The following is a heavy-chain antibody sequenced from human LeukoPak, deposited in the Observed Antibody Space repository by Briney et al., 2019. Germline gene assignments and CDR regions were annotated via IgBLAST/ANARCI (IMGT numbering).Heavy chain of an antibody. CDR3: AKDKGSSWYYFDY. CDR1: GFTFSSYA. V-gene: IGHV3-30*04. J-gene: IGHJ4*02. CDR2: ISYDGSNK. D-gene: IGHD6-13*01. Sequence: GGSLRLSCAASGFTFSSYAMHWVRQAPGKGLEWVAVISYDGSNKYYADSVKGRFTISRDNSKNTLYLQMNSLRAEDTAVYYCAKDKGSSWYYFDYWGQGTLVTVSS.